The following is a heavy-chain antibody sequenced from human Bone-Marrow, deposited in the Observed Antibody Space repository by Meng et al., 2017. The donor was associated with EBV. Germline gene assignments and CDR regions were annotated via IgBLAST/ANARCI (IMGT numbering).Heavy chain of an antibody. Sequence: EVQLVESGGGRVQPVGPXXPSCAASGLIFSSYSMNWVRQAPGKELELVSSISSRSSYIYYAVSVKGRFTISRDNAKNSLYLQMNSLRSEDTAVYYCARGTYDYIWGSYRLNNSFDPWGEGTLVTVSS. J-gene: IGHJ5*02. CDR1: GLIFSSYS. V-gene: IGHV3-21*01. CDR2: ISSRSSYI. CDR3: ARGTYDYIWGSYRLNNSFDP. D-gene: IGHD3-16*02.